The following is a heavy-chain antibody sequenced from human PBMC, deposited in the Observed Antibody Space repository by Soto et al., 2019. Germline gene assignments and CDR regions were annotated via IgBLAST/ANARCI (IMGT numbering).Heavy chain of an antibody. CDR2: INSDGSST. Sequence: QLVESGGGLVQRGGSLRLSCAASGFTFKNYWMNCVRQAPGKGLVWVSRINSDGSSTNYADSVRGRFTISRDNARNTLYLQLTSLRTEDTAVYYCARIDFWSGMDVWGRGTTVTVSS. V-gene: IGHV3-74*01. CDR3: ARIDFWSGMDV. D-gene: IGHD3-3*01. CDR1: GFTFKNYW. J-gene: IGHJ6*02.